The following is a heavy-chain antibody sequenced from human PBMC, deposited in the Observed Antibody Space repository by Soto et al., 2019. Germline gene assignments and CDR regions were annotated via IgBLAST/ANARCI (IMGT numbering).Heavy chain of an antibody. V-gene: IGHV3-30*18. D-gene: IGHD3-22*01. J-gene: IGHJ1*01. CDR2: ISYDGSNK. CDR1: GFTFSSYG. CDR3: AKGGPYYYDSSGYSPRGFQH. Sequence: PGGSLRLSCAASGFTFSSYGMHWVRQAPGKGLEWVAVISYDGSNKYYADSVKGRFTISRDNSKNTLYLQMNSLRAEDTAVYYCAKGGPYYYDSSGYSPRGFQHWGQGTLVTVSS.